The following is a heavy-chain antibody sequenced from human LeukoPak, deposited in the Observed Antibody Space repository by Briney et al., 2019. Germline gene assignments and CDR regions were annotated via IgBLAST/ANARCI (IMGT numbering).Heavy chain of an antibody. Sequence: GGSLRLSCAASGFTFSNYGMHWVRQAPGKGLEWVSVISYDGSNKYYADSVKGRFIISRDNAKNSLYLQMNSLRGEDTAVYYCARDQMGYSSSLGYWGQGTLVTVSS. D-gene: IGHD6-13*01. CDR1: GFTFSNYG. CDR2: ISYDGSNK. CDR3: ARDQMGYSSSLGY. J-gene: IGHJ4*02. V-gene: IGHV3-30*03.